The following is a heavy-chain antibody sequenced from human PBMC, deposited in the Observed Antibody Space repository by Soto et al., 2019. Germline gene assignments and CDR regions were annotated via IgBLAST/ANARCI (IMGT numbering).Heavy chain of an antibody. J-gene: IGHJ6*02. V-gene: IGHV1-69*01. D-gene: IGHD2-2*01. CDR2: IIPITGTA. Sequence: QVQLVQSGAAVKKPGSSVKVSCKASGGTFSSYAISWVRQAPGQGLEWMGGIIPITGTANYAQKFQGRVTITADESTSTAYMELSSLRSEDTAVYSCARSQGSSTSLEIYYYYYYGMDVWGQGTTVTVSS. CDR1: GGTFSSYA. CDR3: ARSQGSSTSLEIYYYYYYGMDV.